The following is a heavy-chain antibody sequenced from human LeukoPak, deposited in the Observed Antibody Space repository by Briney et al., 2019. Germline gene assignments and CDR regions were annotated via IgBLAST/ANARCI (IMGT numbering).Heavy chain of an antibody. Sequence: SETLSLTCTVSGGSISSSYYYWGWIRQPPGKGLEWIGSIYYSGSTYYNPSLKSRVTISVDTSKNQFSLKLRSVTAADTAVYYCARSSPGRMDVWGQGTTVTVSS. J-gene: IGHJ6*02. CDR2: IYYSGST. D-gene: IGHD2-2*01. CDR1: GGSISSSYYY. CDR3: ARSSPGRMDV. V-gene: IGHV4-39*01.